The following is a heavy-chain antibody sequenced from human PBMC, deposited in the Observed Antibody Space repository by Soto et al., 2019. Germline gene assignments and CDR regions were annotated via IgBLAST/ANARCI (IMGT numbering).Heavy chain of an antibody. V-gene: IGHV1-8*01. CDR1: GYSFTSLD. CDR3: ARGVTAGVDY. J-gene: IGHJ4*02. Sequence: QVQLVQSGAEVREPGASVKVSCKASGYSFTSLDINWVRQTTGQGLEWMGWMQPSSGSTGYAQKFQGRVTMTRDTSINTAYMELSSLTSEDTAFYYCARGVTAGVDYWGQGTLVTVSS. CDR2: MQPSSGST. D-gene: IGHD1-26*01.